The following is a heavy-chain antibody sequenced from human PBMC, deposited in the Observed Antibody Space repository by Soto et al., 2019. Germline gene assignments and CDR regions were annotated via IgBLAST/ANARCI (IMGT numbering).Heavy chain of an antibody. J-gene: IGHJ6*02. D-gene: IGHD2-21*02. CDR3: ARRTEVTEFDYYYYYGMDV. Sequence: PSETLSLTCAVYGGSFSAYYWSWIRQPPGKGLEWIGEINHSGSTNYNPSLKSRVTISVDTSKNQFSLKLSSVTAADTAVYYCARRTEVTEFDYYYYYGMDVWGQGTTVTVYS. V-gene: IGHV4-34*01. CDR1: GGSFSAYY. CDR2: INHSGST.